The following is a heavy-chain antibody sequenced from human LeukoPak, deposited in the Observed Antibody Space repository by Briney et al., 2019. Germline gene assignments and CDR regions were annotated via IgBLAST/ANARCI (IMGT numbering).Heavy chain of an antibody. CDR3: ASSDPLRDVFYYYGMDV. D-gene: IGHD3-16*01. CDR2: IYHSGST. Sequence: SETLSLTCAVSGGSISSGGYSWSWIRQPPGKGLEWIGYIYHSGSTYYNPSLKSRVTISVDRSKNQFSLKLSSVTAADTAVYYCASSDPLRDVFYYYGMDVWGQGTTVTVSS. CDR1: GGSISSGGYS. V-gene: IGHV4-30-2*01. J-gene: IGHJ6*02.